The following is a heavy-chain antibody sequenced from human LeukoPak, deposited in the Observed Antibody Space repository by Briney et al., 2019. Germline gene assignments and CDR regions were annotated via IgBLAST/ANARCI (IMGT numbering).Heavy chain of an antibody. V-gene: IGHV1-46*01. D-gene: IGHD6-6*01. CDR1: GYTFTSYY. Sequence: ASVKVSCKASGYTFTSYYMRWVRQAPGQGLEWMGIINPSGGSTSYAQKFQGRVTMTRDTSTSTVYMELSSLRSEDTAVYYCARDHLEYSSSGGGMDVWGQGTTVTVSS. CDR3: ARDHLEYSSSGGGMDV. CDR2: INPSGGST. J-gene: IGHJ6*02.